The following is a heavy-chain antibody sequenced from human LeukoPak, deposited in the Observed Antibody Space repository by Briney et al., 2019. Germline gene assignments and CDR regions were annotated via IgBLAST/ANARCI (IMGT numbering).Heavy chain of an antibody. V-gene: IGHV3-30-3*01. Sequence: PGRSLRLSCAASGFTFSSYAMHWVRQAPGKGLEWVAVISYDGSNKYYADSVKGRFTISRDNSKNTLYLQMNSLRAEDTAVYYCARGPQLVPHRFYYFDYWGQGTLVTVSS. CDR3: ARGPQLVPHRFYYFDY. CDR2: ISYDGSNK. J-gene: IGHJ4*02. CDR1: GFTFSSYA. D-gene: IGHD6-13*01.